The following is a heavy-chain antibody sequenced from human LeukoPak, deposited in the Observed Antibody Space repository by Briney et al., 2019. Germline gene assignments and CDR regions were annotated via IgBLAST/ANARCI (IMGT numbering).Heavy chain of an antibody. J-gene: IGHJ4*02. CDR3: ARDTAYSFDY. V-gene: IGHV3-48*02. Sequence: PGGSLRLSCAASGFTFSSYTMSWVRQAPGRGLEWVSYISRSSSTMYYADSVKGRFTISRDNAKNSLYLQMNSLRDEDTAVYYCARDTAYSFDYWGQGTLVTVSS. CDR1: GFTFSSYT. CDR2: ISRSSSTM. D-gene: IGHD2-15*01.